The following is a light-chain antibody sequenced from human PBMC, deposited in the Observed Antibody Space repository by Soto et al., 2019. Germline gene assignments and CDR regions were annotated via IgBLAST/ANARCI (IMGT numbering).Light chain of an antibody. V-gene: IGKV3-20*01. J-gene: IGKJ5*01. Sequence: EIVLTQSPGTLSLSPGEGSTLSCRASQSVSSSYIAWYQQRPGQTPSXXIYGASTRATGIPDRFSGSVSGTHLTITIRRLEPGDGEVYDCQHFGGTTFTFGQGTRRDIK. CDR3: QHFGGTTFT. CDR1: QSVSSSY. CDR2: GAS.